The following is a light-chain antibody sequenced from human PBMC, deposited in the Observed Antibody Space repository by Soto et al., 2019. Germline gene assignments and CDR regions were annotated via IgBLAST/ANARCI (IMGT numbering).Light chain of an antibody. V-gene: IGKV1-39*01. J-gene: IGKJ1*01. Sequence: DIEMTQSPSSLSASGGDRVTITFRASQSISSYLNWYQQKPGKAPKLLIYAASSLQSGVPSRFTGSGSGTDLPPTISSLQPEDFATYYCQQSYSTPRTFGQGTKVDIK. CDR3: QQSYSTPRT. CDR2: AAS. CDR1: QSISSY.